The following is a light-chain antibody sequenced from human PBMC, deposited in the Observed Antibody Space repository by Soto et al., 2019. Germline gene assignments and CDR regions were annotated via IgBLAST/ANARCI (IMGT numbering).Light chain of an antibody. CDR1: QSVATN. CDR3: QQRSNWPIT. CDR2: RAS. V-gene: IGKV3-11*01. J-gene: IGKJ5*01. Sequence: EIVMTQSPASLSLAPGYMVTLSCRASQSVATNVAWYQQKPGQAPRLLIFRASARATGIPARFSGSGSGTDFTLTISSLEPEDFAVYYCQQRSNWPITFGQGTRLEIK.